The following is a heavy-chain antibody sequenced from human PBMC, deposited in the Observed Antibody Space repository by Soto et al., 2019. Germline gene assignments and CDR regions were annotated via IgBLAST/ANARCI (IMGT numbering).Heavy chain of an antibody. D-gene: IGHD6-19*01. CDR1: GGSFSGYY. CDR3: ARRRYSSGWKDYYYYGMDV. Sequence: SETLSLTCAVYGGSFSGYYWSWIRQPPGKGLEWIGEINHSGSTNYNPSIKSRVTISVDTSKNQFSLKLSSVTAADTAVYYCARRRYSSGWKDYYYYGMDVWGQGTTVTVSS. V-gene: IGHV4-34*01. J-gene: IGHJ6*02. CDR2: INHSGST.